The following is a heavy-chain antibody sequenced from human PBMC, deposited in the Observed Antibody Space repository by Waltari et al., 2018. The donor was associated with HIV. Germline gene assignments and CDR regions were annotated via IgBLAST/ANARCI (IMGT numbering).Heavy chain of an antibody. CDR1: GGSFSGYY. CDR2: INHSGST. CDR3: ASLPAYYSHSSGYFDWFDP. D-gene: IGHD3-22*01. J-gene: IGHJ5*02. V-gene: IGHV4-34*01. Sequence: QVQLQQWGAGLLKPSETLSLTCAVYGGSFSGYYWSWIRQSPGKGLEWIGEINHSGSTNYNPSLKSRVTISLDTSKNQFSLKLSSVTAADTAVYYCASLPAYYSHSSGYFDWFDPWGQGSLVTVSS.